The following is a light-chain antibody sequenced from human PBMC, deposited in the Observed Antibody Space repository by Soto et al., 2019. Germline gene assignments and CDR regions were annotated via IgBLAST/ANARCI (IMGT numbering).Light chain of an antibody. J-gene: IGKJ1*01. CDR3: QQYSVYWT. CDR1: QSVSTR. Sequence: DIQMTQSTSSLSASVGDRVTIIFRASQSVSTRLAWYQQKPGKAPKVLIYDASSWAGGVPSRFTGSGSGTEFTLTINSLQPDDFATYYCQQYSVYWTFGQGTKVDIK. CDR2: DAS. V-gene: IGKV1-5*02.